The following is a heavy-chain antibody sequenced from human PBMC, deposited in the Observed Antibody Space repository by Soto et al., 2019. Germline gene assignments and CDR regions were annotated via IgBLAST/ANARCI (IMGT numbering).Heavy chain of an antibody. CDR3: ARQRARYSSSI. V-gene: IGHV4-39*01. Sequence: ASETLSLTCTVSGGSISSSSYYWGWIRQPPGKGLEWIGSIYYSGSTYFNPSLKSRVTISVDTSKNQFSLKLSSVTAADTAVYYCARQRARYSSSIWGQGTLVTVSS. CDR2: IYYSGST. CDR1: GGSISSSSYY. J-gene: IGHJ4*02. D-gene: IGHD6-6*01.